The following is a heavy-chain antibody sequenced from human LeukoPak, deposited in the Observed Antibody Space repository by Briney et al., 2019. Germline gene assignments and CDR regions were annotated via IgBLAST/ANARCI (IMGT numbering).Heavy chain of an antibody. CDR3: ARGSYIRYYYYYYGMDV. J-gene: IGHJ6*02. D-gene: IGHD1-26*01. CDR1: GYNFNNYW. Sequence: GESLKISCKGSGYNFNNYWIGWVRQMPGKGLEWMGIIYPGDSDTRYSPSFQGQVTISADKSISTAYLQWSSLKASDTAMYYCARGSYIRYYYYYYGMDVWGQGTTVTVSS. CDR2: IYPGDSDT. V-gene: IGHV5-51*01.